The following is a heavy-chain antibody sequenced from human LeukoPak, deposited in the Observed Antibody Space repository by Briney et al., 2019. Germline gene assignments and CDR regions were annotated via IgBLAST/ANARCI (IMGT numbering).Heavy chain of an antibody. V-gene: IGHV3-49*04. CDR1: GFTFGYHA. Sequence: PGGSLRLSCTASGFTFGYHAINWVRQAPGRGLEWVGFIRSQAYSGTTEYATSVKDRFTISRDDSKSIAYLQMNSLKTKDTAVYYCTRDIVSISQPYYFDYWGQGTLVTVSS. CDR2: IRSQAYSGTT. D-gene: IGHD2-2*01. CDR3: TRDIVSISQPYYFDY. J-gene: IGHJ4*02.